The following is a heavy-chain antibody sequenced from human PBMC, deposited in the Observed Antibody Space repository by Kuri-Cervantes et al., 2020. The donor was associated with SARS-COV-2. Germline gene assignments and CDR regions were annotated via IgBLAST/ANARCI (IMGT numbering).Heavy chain of an antibody. Sequence: ESLKISCTVSGGSISSYYWSWIRQPPGKGLEWIGYIYYSGSTNYNPSLKSRVTISVDTSKNQFSLKLSSVTAADTAVYYCATPGGYSYGFSYAFDIWGQGTMVTVSS. CDR1: GGSISSYY. CDR2: IYYSGST. CDR3: ATPGGYSYGFSYAFDI. D-gene: IGHD5-18*01. V-gene: IGHV4-59*01. J-gene: IGHJ3*02.